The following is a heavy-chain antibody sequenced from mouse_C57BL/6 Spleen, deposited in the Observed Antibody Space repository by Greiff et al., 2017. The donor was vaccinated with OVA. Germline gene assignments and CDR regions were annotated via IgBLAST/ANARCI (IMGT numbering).Heavy chain of an antibody. CDR1: GFSLTSYG. CDR2: IWSGGST. J-gene: IGHJ1*03. V-gene: IGHV2-5*01. Sequence: QVQLQQSGPGLVQPSQSLSITCTVSGFSLTSYGVHWVRQSPGKGLEWLGVIWSGGSTDYNAAFMFRLSITKDNSKSQVFFKMNSLQADDTAIYTCAKNVGPYWYFDVWGTGTTVTVSS. CDR3: AKNVGPYWYFDV.